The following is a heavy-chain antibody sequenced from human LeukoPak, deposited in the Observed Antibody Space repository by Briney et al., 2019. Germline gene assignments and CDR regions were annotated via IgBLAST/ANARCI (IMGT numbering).Heavy chain of an antibody. CDR2: INQDGSEK. CDR1: GFTFSSYW. Sequence: GGSLRLSCAASGFTFSSYWMSWDRQAPGKGLEWVANINQDGSEKYYVDSLKGRFTISRDNAKNSLYLQMNSLRAEDTAVYYCARFRSYNFDYWGQGTLVTVSS. V-gene: IGHV3-7*05. D-gene: IGHD1-26*01. CDR3: ARFRSYNFDY. J-gene: IGHJ4*02.